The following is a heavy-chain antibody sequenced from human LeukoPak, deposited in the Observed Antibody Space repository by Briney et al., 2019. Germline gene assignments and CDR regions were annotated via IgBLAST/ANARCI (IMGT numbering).Heavy chain of an antibody. CDR3: AXQVIAAAAPSNY. D-gene: IGHD6-13*01. CDR2: IYDSGST. V-gene: IGHV4-59*08. J-gene: IGHJ4*02. Sequence: SETLSLTCTVSGGSISSYYWSWIRQPPGKGLEWIGYIYDSGSTNYNPSRKSRVTISVDTSKNQFSRKRSSGAAADTAGYFCAXQVIAAAAPSNYRGQGALGTVS. CDR1: GGSISSYY.